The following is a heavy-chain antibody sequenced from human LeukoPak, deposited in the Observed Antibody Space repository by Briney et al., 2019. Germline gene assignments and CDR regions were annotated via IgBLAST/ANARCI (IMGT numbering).Heavy chain of an antibody. CDR3: ARGLQLLWFGEIGY. D-gene: IGHD3-10*01. Sequence: GGSLRLSCAASGFTFGSYSMNWVRQAPGKGLEWVSPISSSSSYIYYADSVKGRFTISRDNAKNSLYLQMNSLRAEDTAVYYCARGLQLLWFGEIGYWGQGTLVTVSS. V-gene: IGHV3-21*01. J-gene: IGHJ4*02. CDR1: GFTFGSYS. CDR2: ISSSSSYI.